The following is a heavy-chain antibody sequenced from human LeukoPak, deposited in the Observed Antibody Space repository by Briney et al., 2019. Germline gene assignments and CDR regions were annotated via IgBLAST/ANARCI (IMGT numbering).Heavy chain of an antibody. CDR1: GGSISSYY. J-gene: IGHJ3*02. D-gene: IGHD6-13*01. Sequence: SETLSLTCTVSGGSISSYYWSWIRQPAGKGLEWIGRIYTSGSTNYNPSLKSRVTMSVDTSKNQFSLKLSSVTAADTAVYYCARDRTYSSSWYLSLDAFDIWGQGTMVTVSS. CDR2: IYTSGST. V-gene: IGHV4-4*07. CDR3: ARDRTYSSSWYLSLDAFDI.